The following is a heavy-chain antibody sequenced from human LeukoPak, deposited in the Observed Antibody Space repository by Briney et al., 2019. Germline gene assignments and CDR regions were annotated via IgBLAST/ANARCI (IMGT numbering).Heavy chain of an antibody. CDR1: GYTFTSYG. CDR2: ISAYNGNT. D-gene: IGHD2-15*01. Sequence: ASVKVSCKASGYTFTSYGISRVRQAPGQGLEWMGWISAYNGNTNYAQKLQGRVTMTTDTSTSTAYMELRSLRSDDTAVYYCAYGYCSGGSCYSFDYWGQGTLVTVSS. CDR3: AYGYCSGGSCYSFDY. V-gene: IGHV1-18*01. J-gene: IGHJ4*02.